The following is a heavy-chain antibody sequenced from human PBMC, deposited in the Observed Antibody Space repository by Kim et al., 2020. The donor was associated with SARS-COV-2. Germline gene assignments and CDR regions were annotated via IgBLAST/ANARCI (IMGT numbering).Heavy chain of an antibody. D-gene: IGHD6-19*01. V-gene: IGHV4-59*01. Sequence: YKPSLKTRVTISLEAAKNEFSLQLNAVTSADTAVYYCARRLGSGWYYFDYWGQGTLVTVSS. CDR3: ARRLGSGWYYFDY. J-gene: IGHJ4*02.